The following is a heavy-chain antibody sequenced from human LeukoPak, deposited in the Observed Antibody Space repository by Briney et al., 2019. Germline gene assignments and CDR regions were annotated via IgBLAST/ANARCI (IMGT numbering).Heavy chain of an antibody. D-gene: IGHD3-3*01. Sequence: SETLSLTCTVSGGSIDTNHHWAWIRQSAGKGLEWIGRLHNSGSTNYNPSLKSRVTISVDTSKNQFSLKMTSATAADTAVYFCARDPLRSSFDPWGQGNLVTVSS. J-gene: IGHJ5*02. CDR1: GGSIDTNH. CDR2: LHNSGST. CDR3: ARDPLRSSFDP. V-gene: IGHV4-4*07.